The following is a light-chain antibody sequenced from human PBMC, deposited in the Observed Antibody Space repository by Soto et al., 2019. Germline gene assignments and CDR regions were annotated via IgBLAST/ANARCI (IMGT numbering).Light chain of an antibody. V-gene: IGLV2-14*03. CDR2: DVT. J-gene: IGLJ1*01. Sequence: QSALTQPASVSGSPGQSITISCTGSSSDVGGYSFVSWYQHHPGKVPKLMLYDVTNRPSGVSNRFSGSKSGNTASLTISGLQAEDEADYYCSSYTIFSTYVFGTGTKLTVL. CDR3: SSYTIFSTYV. CDR1: SSDVGGYSF.